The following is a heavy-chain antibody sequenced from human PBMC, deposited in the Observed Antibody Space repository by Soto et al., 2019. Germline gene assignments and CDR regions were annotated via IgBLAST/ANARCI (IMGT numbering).Heavy chain of an antibody. Sequence: GGSLRLSSAASGGPFSSYGMHWVRQAPGKGLEWVSYIRCSRSTKHYADSVKGRFTISRDNAKNSLYLQMNSLRAEDTAVYYCARERSDYIWGSYRRLFDYWGQGTLVTVSS. CDR1: GGPFSSYG. J-gene: IGHJ4*02. D-gene: IGHD3-16*02. CDR3: ARERSDYIWGSYRRLFDY. CDR2: IRCSRSTK. V-gene: IGHV3-48*01.